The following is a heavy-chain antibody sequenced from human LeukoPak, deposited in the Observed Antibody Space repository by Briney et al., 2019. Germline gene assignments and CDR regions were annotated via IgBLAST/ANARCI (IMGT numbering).Heavy chain of an antibody. CDR2: ISAYNGNT. CDR1: GYTFTGYY. D-gene: IGHD3-3*01. V-gene: IGHV1-18*04. CDR3: ARDLLNAYDFWSGYSYYYYGMDV. Sequence: GASVKVSCKASGYTFTGYYMHWVRQAPGQGLEWMGWISAYNGNTNYAQKLQGRVTMTTDTSTSTAYMELRSLRSDDTAVYYCARDLLNAYDFWSGYSYYYYGMDVWGQGTTVTVSS. J-gene: IGHJ6*02.